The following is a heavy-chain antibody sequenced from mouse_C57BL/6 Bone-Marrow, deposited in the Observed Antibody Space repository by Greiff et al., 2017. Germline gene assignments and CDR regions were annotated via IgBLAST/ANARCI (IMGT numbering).Heavy chain of an antibody. CDR1: GFTFSSYA. V-gene: IGHV5-4*01. CDR2: ISDGGSYT. Sequence: EVQVVESGGGLVKPGGSLTLSCAASGFTFSSYAMSWVRQTPEKRLEWVATISDGGSYTYYPDNVKGRFTISRDNAKNNLYLQMSHLKSEDTAMYYGARECDYFYYAMDYWGQGTSVTVSS. CDR3: ARECDYFYYAMDY. D-gene: IGHD2-4*01. J-gene: IGHJ4*01.